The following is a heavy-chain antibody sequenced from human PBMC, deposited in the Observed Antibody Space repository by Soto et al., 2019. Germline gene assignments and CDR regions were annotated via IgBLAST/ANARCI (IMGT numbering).Heavy chain of an antibody. CDR3: AGGNFYGSGSYPPFTY. CDR2: IIPIFDTA. CDR1: GGTFSSYA. J-gene: IGHJ4*02. V-gene: IGHV1-69*13. D-gene: IGHD3-10*01. Sequence: SVKVSCKASGGTFSSYAISWVRQAPGQGLEWMGGIIPIFDTANSAQRFRGRVTVTADESTGTAYMELSSLRSEDTAVYFCAGGNFYGSGSYPPFTYWGQGSLVTVSS.